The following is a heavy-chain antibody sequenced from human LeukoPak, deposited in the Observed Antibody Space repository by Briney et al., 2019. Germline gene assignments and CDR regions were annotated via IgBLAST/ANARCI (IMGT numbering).Heavy chain of an antibody. CDR3: ARQLAAGNDGFDV. V-gene: IGHV4-39*01. CDR2: IYYNEDT. J-gene: IGHJ3*01. Sequence: SETLSLTCSVSGVSIYSSTYYWAWIRQPPGKGLEFIGSIYYNEDTFHNPSLKSRLTTSVDTSANLFSLRLTSVTAADTATYYCARQLAAGNDGFDVWGPGTVVTVSP. CDR1: GVSIYSSTYY. D-gene: IGHD2-15*01.